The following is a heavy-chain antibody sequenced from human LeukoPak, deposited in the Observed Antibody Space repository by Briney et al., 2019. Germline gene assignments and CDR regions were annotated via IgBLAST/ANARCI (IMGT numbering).Heavy chain of an antibody. CDR1: GFTFSSYS. Sequence: PGGSLRLSCAASGFTFSSYSMNWVRQAPGKGLEWVSSISTSGSYIYYADSVKGRFTISRDNAKNSLYLQMNSLKTEDTAVYYCTTDRPLVIYAGGVKGADAFDIWGQGTMVTVSS. CDR3: TTDRPLVIYAGGVKGADAFDI. V-gene: IGHV3-21*03. J-gene: IGHJ3*02. CDR2: ISTSGSYI. D-gene: IGHD3-16*01.